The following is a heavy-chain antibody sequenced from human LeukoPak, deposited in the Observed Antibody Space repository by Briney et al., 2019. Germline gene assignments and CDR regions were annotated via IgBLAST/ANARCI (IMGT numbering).Heavy chain of an antibody. CDR3: ARGLDTYYFDSSGYYHGDY. J-gene: IGHJ4*02. V-gene: IGHV1-18*01. CDR1: GYTFTNYH. D-gene: IGHD3-22*01. CDR2: VSTNDGNT. Sequence: ASVRVSCKASGYTFTNYHIAWVRQAPGQGLEWMGWVSTNDGNTVYAQRLQGRVTMTTDTSTSVAYMELRSLTSDDTAVYYCARGLDTYYFDSSGYYHGDYWGQGTLVTVSS.